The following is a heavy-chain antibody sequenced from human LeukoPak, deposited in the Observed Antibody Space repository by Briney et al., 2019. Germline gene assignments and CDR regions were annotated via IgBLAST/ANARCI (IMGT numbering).Heavy chain of an antibody. V-gene: IGHV3-21*01. D-gene: IGHD3-22*01. J-gene: IGHJ4*02. Sequence: GGSLRLSCAASGFTFTSFYMIWVRQAPGKGLEWVSSISSSSSYIYYADSVKGRFTISRDNAKNSLYLQMNSLRAEDTAVYYCARVGDSSGYLIDYWGQGTLVTVSS. CDR3: ARVGDSSGYLIDY. CDR1: GFTFTSFY. CDR2: ISSSSSYI.